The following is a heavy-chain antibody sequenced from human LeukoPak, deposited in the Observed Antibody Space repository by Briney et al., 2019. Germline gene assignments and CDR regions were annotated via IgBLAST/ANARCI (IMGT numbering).Heavy chain of an antibody. CDR3: ATHVGGRSIVGATRGYFDY. J-gene: IGHJ4*02. Sequence: GASVKVSCKASGYTLTGYYMHWVRQAPGQGLEWMGWINPNSGGTNYAQKLQGRVTMTTDTSTSTAYMELRSLRSDDTAVYYCATHVGGRSIVGATRGYFDYWGQGTLVTVSS. CDR1: GYTLTGYY. CDR2: INPNSGGT. V-gene: IGHV1-2*02. D-gene: IGHD1-26*01.